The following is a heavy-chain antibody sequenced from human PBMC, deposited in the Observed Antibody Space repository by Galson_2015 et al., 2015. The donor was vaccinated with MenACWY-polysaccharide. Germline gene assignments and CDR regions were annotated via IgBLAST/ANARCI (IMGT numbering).Heavy chain of an antibody. CDR3: ARIGGMNRGNYYNYGWFDP. D-gene: IGHD1-26*01. CDR1: GFTFSASG. V-gene: IGHV3-48*02. Sequence: SLRLSCAASGFTFSASGMGWVRQAPGKGLEWISYIFSGSGSTIYYADSVKGRFTISRDNAKNSLYLQMNRLRDDDTAVYYCARIGGMNRGNYYNYGWFDPWGQGTLVTVSS. CDR2: IFSGSGSTI. J-gene: IGHJ5*02.